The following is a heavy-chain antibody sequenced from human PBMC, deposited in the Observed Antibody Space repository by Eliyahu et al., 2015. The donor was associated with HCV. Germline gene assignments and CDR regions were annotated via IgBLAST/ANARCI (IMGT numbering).Heavy chain of an antibody. Sequence: QVQLQESGPGLVKPSQTLSLTCTVSGGSISRGGYXWXWIRQHPGKGLEWIGYIYYSGSTYYNPSLKSRVTISVDTSKNQFSLKLSSVTAADTAVYYCARGGIVGATRDVDYWGQGTLVTVSS. J-gene: IGHJ4*02. CDR2: IYYSGST. V-gene: IGHV4-31*03. CDR1: GGSISRGGYX. D-gene: IGHD1-26*01. CDR3: ARGGIVGATRDVDY.